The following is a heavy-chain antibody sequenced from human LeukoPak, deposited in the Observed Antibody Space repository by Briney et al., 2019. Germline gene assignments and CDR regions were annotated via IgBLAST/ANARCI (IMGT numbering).Heavy chain of an antibody. D-gene: IGHD2-8*01. V-gene: IGHV4-34*01. J-gene: IGHJ5*02. CDR3: ARGGRRRCTNGVCYTRGNNWFDP. Sequence: SETLSLTCAVYGGSFSGYYWSWIRQPPGKGLEWIGEINHSGSTNYNPSLKSRVTISVDTSKNQFSLKLSSVTAADTAVYYCARGGRRRCTNGVCYTRGNNWFDPWGQGTLVTVSS. CDR2: INHSGST. CDR1: GGSFSGYY.